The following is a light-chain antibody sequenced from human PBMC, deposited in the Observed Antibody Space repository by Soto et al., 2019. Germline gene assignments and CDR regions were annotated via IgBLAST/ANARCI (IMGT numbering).Light chain of an antibody. J-gene: IGKJ1*01. CDR1: QSVSSY. Sequence: EIVMTQSPSTLSVSPGERATLSCRASQSVSSYLAWYQQKPGQAPRLLIYGASSRATGIPDRFSGSGSGTDFTLTISRLEPEDFAVYYCQQYGSSFWTFGQGTKVDIK. CDR3: QQYGSSFWT. V-gene: IGKV3-20*01. CDR2: GAS.